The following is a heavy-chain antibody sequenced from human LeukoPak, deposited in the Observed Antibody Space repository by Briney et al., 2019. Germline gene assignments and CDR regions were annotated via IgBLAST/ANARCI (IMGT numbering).Heavy chain of an antibody. V-gene: IGHV4-34*01. CDR2: INHSGST. J-gene: IGHJ4*02. Sequence: PSETLSLTCAVYGGSFSSYYWSWIRQPPGKGLEWIGEINHSGSTNYNPSLKSRVTISVDTSKNQFSLKLSSVTAADTAVYYCASRPYCSSTSCRDYWGQGTLITVSS. CDR3: ASRPYCSSTSCRDY. CDR1: GGSFSSYY. D-gene: IGHD2-2*01.